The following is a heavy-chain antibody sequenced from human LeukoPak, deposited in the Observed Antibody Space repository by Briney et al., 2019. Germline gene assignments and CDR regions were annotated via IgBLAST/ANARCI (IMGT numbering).Heavy chain of an antibody. Sequence: PGGSLRLSCAASGITFNSYGMHWVRQAPDKGLEWVAFIRYDGSNEYYADSVKGRLTISRDNSKNMLYLQMNSLRGEDTAVYYCCGDFDYWGQGTLVTVSS. V-gene: IGHV3-30*02. CDR2: IRYDGSNE. CDR3: CGDFDY. CDR1: GITFNSYG. D-gene: IGHD2-21*01. J-gene: IGHJ4*02.